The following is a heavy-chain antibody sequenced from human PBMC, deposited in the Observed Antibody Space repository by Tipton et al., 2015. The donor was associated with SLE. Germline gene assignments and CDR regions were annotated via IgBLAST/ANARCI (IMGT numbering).Heavy chain of an antibody. V-gene: IGHV4-31*03. CDR1: GGSISSGGYY. D-gene: IGHD2-8*02. Sequence: LRLSCTVSGGSISSGGYYWSWIRQSPGKGLEWIGYISYSGSTNYNSSLKSRLTISVDTSKNQFSLKLSSVTAADTAVYYCARYVGGYNTGWFPYYFDYWGQGTLVTVSS. CDR2: ISYSGST. CDR3: ARYVGGYNTGWFPYYFDY. J-gene: IGHJ4*02.